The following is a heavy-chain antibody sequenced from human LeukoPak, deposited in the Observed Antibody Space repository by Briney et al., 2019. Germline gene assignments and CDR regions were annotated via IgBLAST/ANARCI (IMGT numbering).Heavy chain of an antibody. Sequence: PETLSLTCTVSGGSLSSYYWSWIRQPPGKGLEWIGYIYYSGSTNYNPSLKSRVTISVDTSKNQFSLKLSSVTAADTAVYYCARPGNQKEVGAIDYWGQGTLVTVSS. CDR1: GGSLSSYY. CDR2: IYYSGST. J-gene: IGHJ4*02. D-gene: IGHD1-26*01. CDR3: ARPGNQKEVGAIDY. V-gene: IGHV4-59*01.